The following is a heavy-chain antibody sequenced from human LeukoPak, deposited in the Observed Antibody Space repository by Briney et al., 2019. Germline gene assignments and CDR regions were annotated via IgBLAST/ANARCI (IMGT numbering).Heavy chain of an antibody. CDR1: GNSISSGYY. Sequence: SETLSLTCTVSGNSISSGYYWGWIRQPPGKGLEWIGSIHHSGSTYYNPSLKSRVTISVDTSKNQFSLKLSSVTAADTAVYYCATWRGGIAAAAAFDYWGQGTLVTVSS. CDR3: ATWRGGIAAAAAFDY. CDR2: IHHSGST. V-gene: IGHV4-38-2*02. D-gene: IGHD6-13*01. J-gene: IGHJ4*02.